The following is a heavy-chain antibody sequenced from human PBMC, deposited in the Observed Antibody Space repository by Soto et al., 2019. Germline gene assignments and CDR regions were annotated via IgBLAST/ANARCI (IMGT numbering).Heavy chain of an antibody. V-gene: IGHV1-58*01. J-gene: IGHJ4*02. Sequence: SVKVSCKASGFTFTSSAVQWVRQARGQRLEWIGWIVVGSGNTNYAQKFQERVTITRDMSTSTAYMELSSLRSEDTAVYYCARDLGFVYYGSGSYYNPIGYWGQGTLVTVSS. CDR2: IVVGSGNT. CDR3: ARDLGFVYYGSGSYYNPIGY. CDR1: GFTFTSSA. D-gene: IGHD3-10*01.